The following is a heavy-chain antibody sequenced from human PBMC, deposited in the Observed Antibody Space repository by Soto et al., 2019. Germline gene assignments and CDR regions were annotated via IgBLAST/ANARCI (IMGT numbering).Heavy chain of an antibody. D-gene: IGHD3-16*01. Sequence: PVGSQRLCGTTSGFSFGDYGLSWVRQARGKGLEWVGFIRRNAYGGTTDYAASVKGRFTISRDDSKSIAYLQLNSLRTEDTALYYCTRASSLDFDFWCQGTLVTVSS. CDR2: IRRNAYGGTT. CDR3: TRASSLDFDF. V-gene: IGHV3-49*04. CDR1: GFSFGDYG. J-gene: IGHJ4*02.